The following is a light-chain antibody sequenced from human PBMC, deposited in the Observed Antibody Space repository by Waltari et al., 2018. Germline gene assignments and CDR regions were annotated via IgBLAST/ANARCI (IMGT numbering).Light chain of an antibody. J-gene: IGLJ3*02. V-gene: IGLV2-8*01. CDR2: EVS. Sequence: QSALTQPPSASGSPGQSVTISCTGTSSDVGGYNYVSWYQQYPGKAPKVMIYEVSKRPPGVPGRFSGSKSGNTASLTVSGVQAEDEADYYCSSYGGSNNLVFGGGTKLTVL. CDR3: SSYGGSNNLV. CDR1: SSDVGGYNY.